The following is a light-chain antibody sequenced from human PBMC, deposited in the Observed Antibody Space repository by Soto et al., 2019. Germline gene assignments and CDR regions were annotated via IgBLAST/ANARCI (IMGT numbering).Light chain of an antibody. CDR2: EGN. Sequence: QSALTQPASVSGSPGQSITISCAGTSSDVGSYNFVSWYQQHPGKAPKLMIYEGNKRASGVSNRFSGSKSGNTASLTISGLQAADEADYYCCSYAGSSTFVVFGGGTKLTVL. CDR3: CSYAGSSTFVV. V-gene: IGLV2-23*03. J-gene: IGLJ2*01. CDR1: SSDVGSYNF.